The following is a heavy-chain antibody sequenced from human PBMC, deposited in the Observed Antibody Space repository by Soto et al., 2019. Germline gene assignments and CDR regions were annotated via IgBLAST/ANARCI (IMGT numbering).Heavy chain of an antibody. Sequence: GGSLRLSCAASGFTFNTRWMSWVRQAPGKGLEWVANINQDGSEKYCLDSVKGRFTISRDNAKNSLSLQMNSLRAEDTAMYYCSTSVRFGNPSDYWGQGTLVNVSS. CDR2: INQDGSEK. CDR3: STSVRFGNPSDY. J-gene: IGHJ4*02. D-gene: IGHD3-10*01. CDR1: GFTFNTRW. V-gene: IGHV3-7*02.